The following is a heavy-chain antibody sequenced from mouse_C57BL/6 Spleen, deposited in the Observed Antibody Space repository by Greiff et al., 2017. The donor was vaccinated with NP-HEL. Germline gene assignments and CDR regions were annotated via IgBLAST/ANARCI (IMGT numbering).Heavy chain of an antibody. CDR2: ISNGGGST. Sequence: EVKLVESGGGLVQPGGSLKLSCAASGFTFSDYYMYWVRQTPEKRLEWVAYISNGGGSTYYPDTVKGRFTISRDNAKNTLYLQMSRLKSEDTAMYYCARRAFDYGSSYWYFDVWGTGTTVTVSS. CDR3: ARRAFDYGSSYWYFDV. D-gene: IGHD1-1*01. CDR1: GFTFSDYY. V-gene: IGHV5-12*01. J-gene: IGHJ1*03.